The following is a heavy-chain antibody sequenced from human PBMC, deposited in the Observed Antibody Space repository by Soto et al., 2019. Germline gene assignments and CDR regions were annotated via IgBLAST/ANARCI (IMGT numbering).Heavy chain of an antibody. J-gene: IGHJ4*02. Sequence: PGGSLRLSCASSGFTFSSSAMRLGRQAPGKGPEWVSAISGSGGSTYYADSVKGRFTISRDNSKNTLYLQMNSLKAEDTAVYYCATTPGRAIFGVVTKGYFDYWGQGTLVTVSS. V-gene: IGHV3-23*01. D-gene: IGHD3-3*01. CDR3: ATTPGRAIFGVVTKGYFDY. CDR1: GFTFSSSA. CDR2: ISGSGGST.